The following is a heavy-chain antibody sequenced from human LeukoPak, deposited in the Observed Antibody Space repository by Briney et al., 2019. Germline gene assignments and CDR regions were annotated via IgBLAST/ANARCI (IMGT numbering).Heavy chain of an antibody. CDR3: ARKRDRPSYRDAFAI. V-gene: IGHV4-59*08. J-gene: IGHJ3*02. D-gene: IGHD3-16*02. CDR1: GGSISSYY. Sequence: PSETLSLTCTVAGGSISSYYGSCIRQPAGKGLEWIGYIYYSGSTNYNPSLKSRVTISVDTSKNQFSLKLRSVTATDTAVNYCARKRDRPSYRDAFAIWGQGTMVTVSS. CDR2: IYYSGST.